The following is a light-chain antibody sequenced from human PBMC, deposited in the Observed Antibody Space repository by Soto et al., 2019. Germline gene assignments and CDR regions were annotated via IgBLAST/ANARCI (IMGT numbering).Light chain of an antibody. V-gene: IGKV3-11*01. J-gene: IGKJ4*01. CDR3: QQRSSWPLT. Sequence: EIVMTQSPATLSASPGERATLSFRASQSVSSNLAWYQQKPGQAPRLLIYDASNRATGIPARFSGSGSGTDFTLTISSLEPEDFAVYYCQQRSSWPLTFGGGTKVDIK. CDR2: DAS. CDR1: QSVSSN.